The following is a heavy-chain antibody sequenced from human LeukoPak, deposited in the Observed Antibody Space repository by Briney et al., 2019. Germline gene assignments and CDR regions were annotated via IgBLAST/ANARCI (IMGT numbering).Heavy chain of an antibody. Sequence: PGGSLRLSCVASGFIFSNYWMNWVRQAPGKGLVWVSRINSDGSITTYADSAKGRFTISRDNAKNTLYMQMNSLRAEDTAVYYCAKGGGDYYYAMDVWGQGTTVTVSS. V-gene: IGHV3-74*03. D-gene: IGHD2-21*01. CDR2: INSDGSIT. CDR3: AKGGGDYYYAMDV. J-gene: IGHJ6*02. CDR1: GFIFSNYW.